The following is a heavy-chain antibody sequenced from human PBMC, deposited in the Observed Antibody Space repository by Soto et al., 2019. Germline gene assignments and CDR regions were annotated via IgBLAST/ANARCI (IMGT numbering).Heavy chain of an antibody. Sequence: AYVKVSCKASGYAFTSYGISWARQAPGQGLEWMGWISAYNGNTNYAQKLQGRVTMTTDTSTSTAYRELRRLRPDETAVYHCARDTGGGTIFGVVIDAPYEAFDIWGRG. V-gene: IGHV1-18*01. CDR2: ISAYNGNT. J-gene: IGHJ3*02. D-gene: IGHD3-3*01. CDR1: GYAFTSYG. CDR3: ARDTGGGTIFGVVIDAPYEAFDI.